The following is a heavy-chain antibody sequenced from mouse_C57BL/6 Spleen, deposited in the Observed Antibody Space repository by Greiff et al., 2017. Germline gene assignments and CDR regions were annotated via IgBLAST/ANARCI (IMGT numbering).Heavy chain of an antibody. CDR2: IYPGDGDT. J-gene: IGHJ1*03. CDR1: GYAFSSYW. D-gene: IGHD4-1*01. CDR3: ARWDRWYFDV. Sequence: QVQLKESGAELVKPGASVKISCKASGYAFSSYWMNWVKQRPGKGLEWIGQIYPGDGDTNYNGKFKGKATLTADKSSSTAYMQLSSRTSEDSAVYFCARWDRWYFDVWGTGTTVTVAS. V-gene: IGHV1-80*01.